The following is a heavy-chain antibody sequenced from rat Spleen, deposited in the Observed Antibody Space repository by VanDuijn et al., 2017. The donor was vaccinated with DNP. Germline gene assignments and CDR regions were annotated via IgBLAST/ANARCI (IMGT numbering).Heavy chain of an antibody. CDR3: ARQGFAY. Sequence: EVQLVESGGGLVQPGRSLKLSCAASGFTFSNYDMAWVRQAPTKGLEWVASISTSGGSTYYRDSVKGRFTVARDNANSTLYLQMDSLRSEDTAPYYCARQGFAYWGQGTLVTVSS. CDR1: GFTFSNYD. CDR2: ISTSGGST. J-gene: IGHJ3*01. V-gene: IGHV5-25*01.